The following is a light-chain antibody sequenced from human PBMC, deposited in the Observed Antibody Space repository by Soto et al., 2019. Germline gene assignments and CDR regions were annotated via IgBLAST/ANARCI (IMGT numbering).Light chain of an antibody. CDR3: QQYGSSPIT. V-gene: IGKV3-20*01. J-gene: IGKJ5*01. Sequence: LSHSPGTLSLSPGERVDISCRASQSVSSIHLAWYQQKPGQAPRLLIYGEFSRASGIPDRFSASGSGTDFTPTISRLEPEDYAVYHCQQYGSSPITFGQGTRPE. CDR2: GEF. CDR1: QSVSSIH.